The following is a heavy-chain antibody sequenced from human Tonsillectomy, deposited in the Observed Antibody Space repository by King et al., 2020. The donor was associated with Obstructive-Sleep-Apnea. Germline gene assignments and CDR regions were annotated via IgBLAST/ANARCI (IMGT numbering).Heavy chain of an antibody. CDR3: AREQREFAGTFRNWHFDL. V-gene: IGHV3-66*01. Sequence: VQLVESGGGLVQPGGSLRLSCAASGFTVSNNYISWVRQAPGRGLEWVSVIYSDGNTYYTDSVKGRFTISRANSRNTLYLQMNSLRAEDTAVYYCAREQREFAGTFRNWHFDLWGRGTLVTVSS. J-gene: IGHJ2*01. D-gene: IGHD2/OR15-2a*01. CDR1: GFTVSNNY. CDR2: IYSDGNT.